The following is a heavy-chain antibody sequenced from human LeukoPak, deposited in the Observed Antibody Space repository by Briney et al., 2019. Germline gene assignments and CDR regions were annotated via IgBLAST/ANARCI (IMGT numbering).Heavy chain of an antibody. V-gene: IGHV1-58*01. CDR3: AAQYYDFWSGPVDEENMDV. J-gene: IGHJ6*03. Sequence: GASVKVSCKASGFTFTSSAVQWVRQARGQRLEWIGWIVVGSGNTNYAQKFQERVTITRDMSTSTAYMELSSLRSEDTAVYYCAAQYYDFWSGPVDEENMDVWGKGTTVTVSS. D-gene: IGHD3-3*01. CDR2: IVVGSGNT. CDR1: GFTFTSSA.